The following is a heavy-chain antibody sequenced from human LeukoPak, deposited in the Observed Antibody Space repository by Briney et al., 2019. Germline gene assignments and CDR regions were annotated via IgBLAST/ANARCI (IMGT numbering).Heavy chain of an antibody. V-gene: IGHV3-23*01. Sequence: GGSLRLSCAASGFTFSSYAMSWVRQAPGKGLEWVSAISGSGGSTYYADSVKGRFTISRDNSKNTLYLQMNSPRAEDTAVYYCVGFSGWYQTGVYWGQGTLVTVSS. D-gene: IGHD6-19*01. J-gene: IGHJ4*02. CDR3: VGFSGWYQTGVY. CDR2: ISGSGGST. CDR1: GFTFSSYA.